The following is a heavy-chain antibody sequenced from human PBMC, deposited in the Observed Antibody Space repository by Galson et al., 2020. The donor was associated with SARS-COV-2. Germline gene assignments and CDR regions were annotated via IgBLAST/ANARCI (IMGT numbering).Heavy chain of an antibody. J-gene: IGHJ6*03. CDR1: GFTFSIYA. Sequence: ESLKISCAASGFTFSIYAMSWVRQAPGKGLEWVSGIGGSGGSTYYADSVKGRFTISGDNSRNTLYLQMNSLRAEDTAVYYCAKGDGKTIFGVNYYYYYMDVWGKGTTVTVSS. CDR3: AKGDGKTIFGVNYYYYYMDV. CDR2: IGGSGGST. D-gene: IGHD3-3*01. V-gene: IGHV3-23*01.